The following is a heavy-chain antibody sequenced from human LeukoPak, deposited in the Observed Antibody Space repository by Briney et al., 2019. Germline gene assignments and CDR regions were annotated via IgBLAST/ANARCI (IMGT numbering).Heavy chain of an antibody. D-gene: IGHD6-6*01. CDR3: ARTAARRFDY. CDR2: MNPTGGST. J-gene: IGHJ4*02. V-gene: IGHV1-46*01. CDR1: GYTFTSYF. Sequence: ASVKVSCKASGYTFTSYFMNWVRQAPGQGLEWMGIMNPTGGSTTYAQKFQGRVTMTRDTSTSTVYMELSSLRSDDTAVYYCARTAARRFDYWGQGTLVTVSS.